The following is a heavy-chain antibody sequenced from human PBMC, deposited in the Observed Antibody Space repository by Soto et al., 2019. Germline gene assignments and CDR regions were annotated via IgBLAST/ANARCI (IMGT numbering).Heavy chain of an antibody. J-gene: IGHJ4*01. CDR2: VSGRGGYT. CDR3: ARAFPDTSGSYFVY. CDR1: GFTFSDYY. D-gene: IGHD3-10*01. V-gene: IGHV3-11*05. Sequence: QVQLVESGGGLVKPGGSLRLSCAASGFTFSDYYMSWIRQAPGKGLEGIAYVSGRGGYTHYAESVKGRFTISRDNAKNSLDLQMNSLRAEDTAIYYGARAFPDTSGSYFVYWGQGSQVTVSS.